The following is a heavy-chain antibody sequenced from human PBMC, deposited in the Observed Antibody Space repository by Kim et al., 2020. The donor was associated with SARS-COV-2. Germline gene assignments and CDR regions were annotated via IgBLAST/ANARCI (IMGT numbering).Heavy chain of an antibody. D-gene: IGHD5-18*01. J-gene: IGHJ4*02. CDR3: ATGYSYGFFDY. V-gene: IGHV3-33*01. Sequence: YYADSVKGRVTISRDNSKNTLYLQMNGLRAEDTAVYYCATGYSYGFFDYWGQGTLVTVAS.